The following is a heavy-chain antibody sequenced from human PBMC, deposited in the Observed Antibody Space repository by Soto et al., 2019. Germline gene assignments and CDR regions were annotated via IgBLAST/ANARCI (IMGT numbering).Heavy chain of an antibody. Sequence: ETLSLTCTVSGGSISSYYWSWIRQPPGKGLEWIGYLYYSGSTNYNPSLKSRVTISVDTSKNQFSLKLSSVTAAETAVYYCARGPNLDYGDYAFDIWGQGTMVTVSS. CDR3: ARGPNLDYGDYAFDI. D-gene: IGHD4-17*01. CDR2: LYYSGST. V-gene: IGHV4-59*01. J-gene: IGHJ3*02. CDR1: GGSISSYY.